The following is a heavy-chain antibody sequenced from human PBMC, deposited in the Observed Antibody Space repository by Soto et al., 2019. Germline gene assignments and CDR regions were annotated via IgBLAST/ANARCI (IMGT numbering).Heavy chain of an antibody. D-gene: IGHD2-2*01. CDR3: ARIIVVVPAARSFYFYYYMDV. CDR2: IYYSGST. CDR1: GGSISSYY. J-gene: IGHJ6*03. V-gene: IGHV4-59*01. Sequence: SETLSLTCTVSGGSISSYYWSWIRQPPGKGLEWIGYIYYSGSTNYNPSLKSRVTISVDTSKNQFSLKLSSVTAADTAVYYCARIIVVVPAARSFYFYYYMDVWGKGTTVTVSS.